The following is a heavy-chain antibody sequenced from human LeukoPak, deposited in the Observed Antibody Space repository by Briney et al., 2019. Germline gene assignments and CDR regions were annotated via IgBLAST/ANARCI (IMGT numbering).Heavy chain of an antibody. Sequence: ASETLSLTCAVYGGSFSGYYWSWIRQPPGKGLEWIGEINHSGSTNYNPSPKSRVTISVDTSKNQFSLKLSSVTAADTAVYYCARAKGIAAALDYWGQGTLVTVSS. CDR3: ARAKGIAAALDY. CDR2: INHSGST. J-gene: IGHJ4*02. CDR1: GGSFSGYY. D-gene: IGHD6-13*01. V-gene: IGHV4-34*01.